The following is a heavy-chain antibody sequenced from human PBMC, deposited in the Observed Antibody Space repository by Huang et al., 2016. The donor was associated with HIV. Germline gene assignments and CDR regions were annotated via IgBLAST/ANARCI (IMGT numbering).Heavy chain of an antibody. CDR2: SIPIFGTA. CDR3: ASIDYYDTSGPQRGYFDN. CDR1: GGTFSNFA. Sequence: QVQLVQSGAEVKKPGSSVKVSCKASGGTFSNFAIGWVRQAPGQGLEWMGRSIPIFGTANYAQKFQGRVTITADEATTTAYMELSSLRSEDTAVYYCASIDYYDTSGPQRGYFDNWGQGALVTVSS. V-gene: IGHV1-69*01. J-gene: IGHJ4*02. D-gene: IGHD3-22*01.